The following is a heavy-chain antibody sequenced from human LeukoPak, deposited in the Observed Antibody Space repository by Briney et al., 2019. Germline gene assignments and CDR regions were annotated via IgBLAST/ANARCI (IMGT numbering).Heavy chain of an antibody. CDR3: ARGASSSYRY. Sequence: ASVKVSCKASGYTFTAFYIHWVRQAPGQGLEWMGWISAYNGNTNYAQRLQGRVTMTTDTSTSTAYTELRSLRSDDTAVYYCARGASSSYRYWGQGTLVTVSS. J-gene: IGHJ4*02. CDR1: GYTFTAFY. D-gene: IGHD6-13*01. V-gene: IGHV1-18*04. CDR2: ISAYNGNT.